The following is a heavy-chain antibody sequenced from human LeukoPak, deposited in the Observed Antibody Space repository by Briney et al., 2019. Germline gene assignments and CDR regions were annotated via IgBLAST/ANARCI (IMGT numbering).Heavy chain of an antibody. Sequence: GGSLRLSCAVSGFTFSNYWMSWVRQAPGKGLEWVANIKEDSSEKYYVDSVKGRFTISRDNAKNSLNLQMSSLRADDTAVYYCTRERDAVAATGALFDYWGQGSQVTVPS. D-gene: IGHD6-19*01. CDR1: GFTFSNYW. J-gene: IGHJ4*02. CDR3: TRERDAVAATGALFDY. CDR2: IKEDSSEK. V-gene: IGHV3-7*01.